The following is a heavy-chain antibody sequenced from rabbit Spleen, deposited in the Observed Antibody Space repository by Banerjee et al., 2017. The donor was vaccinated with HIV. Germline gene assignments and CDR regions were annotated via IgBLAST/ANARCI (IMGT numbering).Heavy chain of an antibody. CDR3: ARDLLYSDPDWGANKL. J-gene: IGHJ6*01. D-gene: IGHD4-1*01. CDR2: IGARSGVP. CDR1: GFSFNSGHW. V-gene: IGHV1S45*01. Sequence: QQQLVESGGGLVKPGASLTLTCKASGFSFNSGHWICWVRQAPGKGLEWIACIGARSGVPYYASWTKGRFTISKASPTTVDLKMTSLTAADTATYFCARDLLYSDPDWGANKLWGPGTLVTVS.